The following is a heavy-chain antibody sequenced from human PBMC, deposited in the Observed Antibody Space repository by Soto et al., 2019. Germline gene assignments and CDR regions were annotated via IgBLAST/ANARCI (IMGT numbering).Heavy chain of an antibody. D-gene: IGHD3-3*01. CDR2: MNPNSGNT. Sequence: GASVKVSCKASGYTFTSYDINWVRQATGQGLEWMGWMNPNSGNTGYAQKFQGRVTMTRNTSISTAYMELSSLRSEDTAVYYCARGPSYYDFWSGYYRHLPNWFDPWGPAPLVTVSS. CDR3: ARGPSYYDFWSGYYRHLPNWFDP. J-gene: IGHJ5*02. CDR1: GYTFTSYD. V-gene: IGHV1-8*01.